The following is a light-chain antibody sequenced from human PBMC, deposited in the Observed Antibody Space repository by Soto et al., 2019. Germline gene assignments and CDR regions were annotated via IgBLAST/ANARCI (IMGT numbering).Light chain of an antibody. CDR1: SPNLGSNY. CDR2: RNN. CDR3: AAWDDSLSGVV. Sequence: QSVLTQPPSASGTPGQRVTISCSGSSPNLGSNYVYWYQQLPGTAPKLLIYRNNQRPSWVPDRFSGSKSVTSASLAISGLRSDDEAEYYCAAWDDSLSGVVFGGGTKLTVL. V-gene: IGLV1-47*01. J-gene: IGLJ2*01.